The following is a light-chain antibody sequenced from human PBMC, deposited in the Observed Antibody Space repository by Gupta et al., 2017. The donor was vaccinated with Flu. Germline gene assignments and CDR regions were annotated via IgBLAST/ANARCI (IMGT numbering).Light chain of an antibody. CDR3: AAWDDSLSGPWV. Sequence: VTISCSGSSSNIGTNYVYWYQQVPGTAPRLLIYRNNQRPSGVPDRFSGSKSGTSASLAISGLRSEDEADYYCAAWDDSLSGPWVFGGGTKLTVL. J-gene: IGLJ3*02. V-gene: IGLV1-47*01. CDR2: RNN. CDR1: SSNIGTNY.